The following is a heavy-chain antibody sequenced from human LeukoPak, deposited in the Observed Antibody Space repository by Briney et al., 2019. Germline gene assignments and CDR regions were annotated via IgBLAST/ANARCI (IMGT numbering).Heavy chain of an antibody. CDR2: IYYSGST. D-gene: IGHD1-26*01. CDR1: GGSISTYY. V-gene: IGHV4-59*08. CDR3: ARTVGALYDAFNI. Sequence: KPSETLFLTCTVSGGSISTYYWSWIRQPPGKGLEWIGYIYYSGSTNYNPSLKSRVTISVDTSKNQFSLKLSSVTAADTAVYYCARTVGALYDAFNIWGQGTMVTVSS. J-gene: IGHJ3*02.